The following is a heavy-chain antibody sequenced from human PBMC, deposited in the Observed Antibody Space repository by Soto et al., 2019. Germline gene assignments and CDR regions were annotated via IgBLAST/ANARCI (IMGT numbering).Heavy chain of an antibody. CDR1: GGSFSGYY. CDR2: INHSGST. D-gene: IGHD3-10*01. J-gene: IGHJ6*02. CDR3: ARGRITMVRGVIIRSNYYYYGMDV. V-gene: IGHV4-34*01. Sequence: SETLSLTCAVYGGSFSGYYWSWIRQPPGKGLEWIGEINHSGSTNYNPSLKSRVTISVDTSKNQFSLKLSSVTAADTAVYYCARGRITMVRGVIIRSNYYYYGMDVWGQGTKVTVYS.